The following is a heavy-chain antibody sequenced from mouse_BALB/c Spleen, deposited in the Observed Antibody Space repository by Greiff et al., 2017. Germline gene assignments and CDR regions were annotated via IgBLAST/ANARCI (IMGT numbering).Heavy chain of an antibody. CDR2: IYPGNSDT. CDR3: TRSTTAPYYYAMDY. D-gene: IGHD1-2*01. V-gene: IGHV1-5*01. J-gene: IGHJ4*01. CDR1: GYTFTSYW. Sequence: EVQLQQSGTVLARPGASVKMSCKASGYTFTSYWMHWVKQRPGQGLEWIGAIYPGNSDTSYNQKFKGKAKLTAVTSTSTAYMELSSLTNEDSAVYYCTRSTTAPYYYAMDYWGQGTSVTVSS.